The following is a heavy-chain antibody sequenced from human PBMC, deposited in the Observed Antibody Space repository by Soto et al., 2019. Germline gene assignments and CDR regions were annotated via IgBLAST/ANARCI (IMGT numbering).Heavy chain of an antibody. V-gene: IGHV1-2*04. CDR3: ARARSYYGILTGYYPRDSYYYGMDV. CDR1: GYTFTGYS. D-gene: IGHD3-9*01. CDR2: INPNSGGT. J-gene: IGHJ6*02. Sequence: ASVKVSCKASGYTFTGYSMHWVRQAPGQGLEWMGWINPNSGGTNYAQKFQGWVTMTRDTSISTAYMELSRLRSDDTAVYYCARARSYYGILTGYYPRDSYYYGMDVWGQGTTVTVSS.